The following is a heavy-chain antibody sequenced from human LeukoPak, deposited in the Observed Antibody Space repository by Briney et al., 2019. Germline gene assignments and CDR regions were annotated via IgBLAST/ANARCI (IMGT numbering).Heavy chain of an antibody. Sequence: GGSLRLSCAASGFTFSSYWMSWVRQTPGKGQEGVAYIKQDGSERYYVDSVKGRFTISRDNAKNSLYLQMNSLRAEDTAVYYCARDIEALDIWGQGTMVSVSS. J-gene: IGHJ3*02. CDR1: GFTFSSYW. CDR3: ARDIEALDI. CDR2: IKQDGSER. D-gene: IGHD3-16*02. V-gene: IGHV3-7*01.